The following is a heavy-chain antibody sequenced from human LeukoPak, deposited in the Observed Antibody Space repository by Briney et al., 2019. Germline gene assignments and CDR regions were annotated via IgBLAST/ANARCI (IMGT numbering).Heavy chain of an antibody. CDR2: ISAYNGNT. Sequence: ASVKVSCKASGYTFTSYGISWVRQAPGQGLEWMGWISAYNGNTNYAQKLQGRVAMTTDTSTSTAYMELRSLRSDDTAVYYCARESPKDYYGSGSYQGPWGQGTLVTVSS. D-gene: IGHD3-10*01. CDR1: GYTFTSYG. CDR3: ARESPKDYYGSGSYQGP. V-gene: IGHV1-18*01. J-gene: IGHJ5*02.